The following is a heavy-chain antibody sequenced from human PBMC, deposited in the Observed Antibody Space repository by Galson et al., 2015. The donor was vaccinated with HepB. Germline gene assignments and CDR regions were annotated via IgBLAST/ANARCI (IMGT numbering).Heavy chain of an antibody. CDR2: IRSKANSYAT. Sequence: SLRLSCAASGFTFSGSAMHWVRQASGKGLEWVGRIRSKANSYATAYAASVKGRFTISRDDSKNTAYLQMNSLKTEDTAVYYCTRHVYCSSTSCQTIHGAFDIWGQGTMVTVSS. CDR3: TRHVYCSSTSCQTIHGAFDI. D-gene: IGHD2-2*01. CDR1: GFTFSGSA. V-gene: IGHV3-73*01. J-gene: IGHJ3*02.